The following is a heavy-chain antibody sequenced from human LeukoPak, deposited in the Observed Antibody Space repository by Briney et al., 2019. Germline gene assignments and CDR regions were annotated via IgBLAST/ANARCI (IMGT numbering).Heavy chain of an antibody. CDR2: SYQSGST. V-gene: IGHV4-38-2*02. J-gene: IGHJ4*02. CDR3: ARDGPARSYTY. CDR1: GSSISSYY. D-gene: IGHD2-15*01. Sequence: SETLSLTCSVSGSSISSYYWGWIRQPPGKGLEWIGTSYQSGSTSYNPSLKSRVTISVDTSKNQFSLKLSSVTAADTAVYYCARDGPARSYTYWGQGTLVTVSS.